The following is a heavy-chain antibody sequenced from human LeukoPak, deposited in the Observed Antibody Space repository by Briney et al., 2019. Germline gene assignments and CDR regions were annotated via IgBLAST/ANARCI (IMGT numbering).Heavy chain of an antibody. Sequence: ASVKVSCKASGYTFPGYYMHWVRQAPGQGLEWMGWINPNSGGTNYAQKFQGRVTMTRDTSISTAYMELSRLRSDDTAVYYCARDRELLWFGELLYFDYWGQGTLVTVSS. J-gene: IGHJ4*02. D-gene: IGHD3-10*01. CDR2: INPNSGGT. CDR1: GYTFPGYY. CDR3: ARDRELLWFGELLYFDY. V-gene: IGHV1-2*02.